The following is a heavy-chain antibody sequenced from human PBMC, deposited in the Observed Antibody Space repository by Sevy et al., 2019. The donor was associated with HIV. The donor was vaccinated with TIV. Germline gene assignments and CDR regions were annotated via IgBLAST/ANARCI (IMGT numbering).Heavy chain of an antibody. CDR2: IYYSGNT. Sequence: SETLSLTCTVSGGFIRSGGYYWSWIRQHPGKGLEWIGYIYYSGNTSYNPSLKSRVTISVDTSKSQFSLNLRSVTAADTAVYYCARSDGGDYFDYWGQGTLVTVSS. CDR3: ARSDGGDYFDY. V-gene: IGHV4-31*03. J-gene: IGHJ4*02. CDR1: GGFIRSGGYY.